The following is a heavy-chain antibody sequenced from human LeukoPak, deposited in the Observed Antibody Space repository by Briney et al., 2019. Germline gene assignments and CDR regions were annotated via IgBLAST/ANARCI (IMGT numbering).Heavy chain of an antibody. D-gene: IGHD2-15*01. CDR3: ARGAGYCSGGSCYSDDAFDI. Sequence: SGGSLRLSCAASGFTVSSNYMSWVRQAPGKGLEWVSVIYSGGSTYYADSVKGRFTISRDNSKNTLYLQMNSLRAEDTAVYDCARGAGYCSGGSCYSDDAFDIWGQGTMVTVSS. J-gene: IGHJ3*02. CDR2: IYSGGST. CDR1: GFTVSSNY. V-gene: IGHV3-53*01.